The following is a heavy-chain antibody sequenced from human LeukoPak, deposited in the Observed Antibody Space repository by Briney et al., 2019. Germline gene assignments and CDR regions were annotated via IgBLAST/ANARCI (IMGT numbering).Heavy chain of an antibody. Sequence: GGSLRLSCAASGFTFSSYSMNWVRQAPGKGLEWVSYISSSSSTIYYADSVKGRFTISRDNAKNSLYLQMNSLRAEDTAVYYCARGEHSGYDFLYYYYYYMDVWGKGTTVTVSS. CDR2: ISSSSSTI. CDR3: ARGEHSGYDFLYYYYYYMDV. J-gene: IGHJ6*03. V-gene: IGHV3-48*01. CDR1: GFTFSSYS. D-gene: IGHD5-12*01.